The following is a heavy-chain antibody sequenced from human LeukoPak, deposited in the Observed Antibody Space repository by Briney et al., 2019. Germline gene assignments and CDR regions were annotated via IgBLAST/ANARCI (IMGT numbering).Heavy chain of an antibody. CDR1: GYTFTSYG. Sequence: ASVKVSCKASGYTFTSYGISWVRQAPGQGLEWMGWISAYNGNTNYAQKLQGRVTMTTDTSTSTAYMELRSLRSDDTAVYYCARVPSIVVVPAAMRPLYYYYGMDVWGQGTTVTVSS. CDR3: ARVPSIVVVPAAMRPLYYYYGMDV. J-gene: IGHJ6*02. V-gene: IGHV1-18*01. D-gene: IGHD2-2*01. CDR2: ISAYNGNT.